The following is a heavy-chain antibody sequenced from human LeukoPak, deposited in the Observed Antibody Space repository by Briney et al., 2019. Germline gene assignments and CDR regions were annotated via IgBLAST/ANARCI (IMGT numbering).Heavy chain of an antibody. V-gene: IGHV3-23*01. CDR2: ISGSGGSA. D-gene: IGHD3-22*01. CDR3: AKDRYFDNSGDHYGSEY. Sequence: PGGSLRLSCAASGFTFSSYGMSWVRQAPGKGLDWVSAISGSGGSANYADSVTGRFTISRDNSKDTLYLQMNSLRAEDTAVYYCAKDRYFDNSGDHYGSEYWGQGTLVTVSS. J-gene: IGHJ4*02. CDR1: GFTFSSYG.